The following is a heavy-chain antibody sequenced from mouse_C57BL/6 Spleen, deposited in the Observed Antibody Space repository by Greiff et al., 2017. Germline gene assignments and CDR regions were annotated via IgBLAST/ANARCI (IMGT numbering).Heavy chain of an antibody. CDR1: GYTFTSYW. CDR3: AISENYYGSSYFDY. D-gene: IGHD1-1*01. Sequence: VQLQQPGAELVKPGASVKLSCKASGYTFTSYWMHWVKQRPGHGLEWIGMIHPNSGSTNYNEKFKSKATLTVNKSANTAYMQLSSLTSEDSAVYYCAISENYYGSSYFDYWGQGTTLTVSS. CDR2: IHPNSGST. V-gene: IGHV1-64*01. J-gene: IGHJ2*01.